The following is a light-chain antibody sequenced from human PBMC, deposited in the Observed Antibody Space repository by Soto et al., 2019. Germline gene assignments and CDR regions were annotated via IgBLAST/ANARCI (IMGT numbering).Light chain of an antibody. CDR2: AAS. J-gene: IGKJ1*01. V-gene: IGKV1-39*01. CDR1: QSIGSSY. Sequence: DIQMPQFQSSLSASVGESLTITRRESQSIGSSYLHWYQQKPGKATKLLIYAASSLQSGVPSRFSGSGSGTEFTLTISSLQPDDFATYYCQQYNSYPWTFGQGNKVDI. CDR3: QQYNSYPWT.